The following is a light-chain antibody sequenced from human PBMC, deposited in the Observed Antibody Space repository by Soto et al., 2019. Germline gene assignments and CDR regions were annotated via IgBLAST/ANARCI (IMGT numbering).Light chain of an antibody. J-gene: IGKJ4*01. CDR2: AAS. CDR1: QGISSY. Sequence: DSQLTQSPSFLSASVGDRVTITCRASQGISSYLAWYQQKPGKAPKLLIYAASTLQSGVPSRFSGSGSGTDYTLTISNLQLEDFASYYCQQTYRTPLTFGGGTKVDIK. V-gene: IGKV1-39*01. CDR3: QQTYRTPLT.